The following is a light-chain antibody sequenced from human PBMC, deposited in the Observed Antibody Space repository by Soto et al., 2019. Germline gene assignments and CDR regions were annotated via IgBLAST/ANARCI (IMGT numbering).Light chain of an antibody. CDR1: SNDITTYNF. V-gene: IGLV2-14*01. J-gene: IGLJ1*01. CDR2: EVS. CDR3: SSYTSTSPPFYV. Sequence: QSVLTQPASVSGSPGQSITISCTGASNDITTYNFVSWYQQHPAKAPKLMIYEVSYRPSGVSNRFSGSKSGNTASLTISGLQAEDEADYYCSSYTSTSPPFYVFGTGTKVTVL.